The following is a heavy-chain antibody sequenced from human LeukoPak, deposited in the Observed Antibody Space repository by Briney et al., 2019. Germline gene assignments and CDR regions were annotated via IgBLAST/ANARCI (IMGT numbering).Heavy chain of an antibody. Sequence: GGSLRLSCAASGFTFSSYGMHWVRQAPGKGLEWVAVISYDGSNKYYADSVKGRFTISRDNSKNTLYLQMNSLRAEDTAVYYCAREDSSGYYPHAFDIWGQGTMVTVSS. V-gene: IGHV3-30*03. D-gene: IGHD3-22*01. CDR1: GFTFSSYG. CDR2: ISYDGSNK. CDR3: AREDSSGYYPHAFDI. J-gene: IGHJ3*02.